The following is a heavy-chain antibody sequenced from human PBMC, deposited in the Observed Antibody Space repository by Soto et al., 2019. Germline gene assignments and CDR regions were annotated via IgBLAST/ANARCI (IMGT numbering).Heavy chain of an antibody. CDR2: ISSSSSYT. CDR1: GFTFSDYY. J-gene: IGHJ4*02. CDR3: SRANGYNSEYYFDY. Sequence: QVQLVESGGGLVKPGGSLRLSCAASGFTFSDYYMSWIRQAPGKGLEWVSYISSSSSYTNYADSVKGRFTISRDNAKNSLYLQMNSLRAEDPAVYYCSRANGYNSEYYFDYWGQGTLVTVSS. D-gene: IGHD5-12*01. V-gene: IGHV3-11*06.